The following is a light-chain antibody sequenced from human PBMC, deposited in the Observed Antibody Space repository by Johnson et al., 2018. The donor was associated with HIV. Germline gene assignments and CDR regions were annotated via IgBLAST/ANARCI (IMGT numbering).Light chain of an antibody. CDR1: SSNIGNNY. CDR3: GTWDSSLSAGV. CDR2: DNN. J-gene: IGLJ1*01. V-gene: IGLV1-51*01. Sequence: QLVLTQPPSVSAAPGQRVTISCSGSSSNIGNNYVSWYQQLPGTAPKLLIYDNNKRPSGIPDRFSGSKSGTSATLGITGLQTGDEADYYCGTWDSSLSAGVFGTGTNVTVL.